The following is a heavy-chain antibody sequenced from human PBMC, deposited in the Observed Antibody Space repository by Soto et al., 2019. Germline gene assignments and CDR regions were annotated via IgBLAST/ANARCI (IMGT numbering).Heavy chain of an antibody. CDR3: ARARYYDSSGYYSAFDY. V-gene: IGHV3-33*01. Sequence: QVQLVESGGGVVQPGRSLRLSCAASGFTFSTYGMHWVRQAPGKGLEWVSVIWYDGSYKFYADSVKGRFTISRDNSKNTLYLQMNSLRAEDTAVYYCARARYYDSSGYYSAFDYWGRGTLVTVSS. J-gene: IGHJ4*02. D-gene: IGHD3-22*01. CDR2: IWYDGSYK. CDR1: GFTFSTYG.